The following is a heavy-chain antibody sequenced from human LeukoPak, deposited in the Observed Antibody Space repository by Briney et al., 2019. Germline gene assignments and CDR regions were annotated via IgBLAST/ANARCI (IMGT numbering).Heavy chain of an antibody. CDR2: INTSGST. Sequence: SETLSLTCTVSGGSISSYYWSWIRQPAGKGLEWIGRINTSGSTNYNPSLKSRVTMSVDTSKNQFSLKLSSVTAADTAVYYCAREKSESSSWYRGEYYYGMDVWGQGTTVTVSS. V-gene: IGHV4-4*07. CDR1: GGSISSYY. CDR3: AREKSESSSWYRGEYYYGMDV. J-gene: IGHJ6*02. D-gene: IGHD6-13*01.